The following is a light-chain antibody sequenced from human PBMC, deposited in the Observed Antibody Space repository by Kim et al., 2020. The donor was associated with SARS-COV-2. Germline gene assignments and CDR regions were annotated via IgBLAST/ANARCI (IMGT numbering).Light chain of an antibody. J-gene: IGKJ4*01. V-gene: IGKV3-11*01. Sequence: SLSPGERATRSGRASQSVSPYLAWYQQKPGQAPRLLIYDASKRATGIPARFSGSGSGTDFTLTISSLEPDDFAVYYCQLRTNWLTSGGGTKVDIK. CDR3: QLRTNWLT. CDR1: QSVSPY. CDR2: DAS.